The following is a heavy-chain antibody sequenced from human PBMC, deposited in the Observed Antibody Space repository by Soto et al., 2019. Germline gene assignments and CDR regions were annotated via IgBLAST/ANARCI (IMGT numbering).Heavy chain of an antibody. Sequence: GSLRLSCAASGFTFSSYAMHWVRQAPGKGLEWVAVISYDGSNKYYADSVKGRFTISRDNSKNTLYLQMNSLRAEDTAVYYCARGLYCGGDCYKSAFDIWGQGTMVTVSS. CDR1: GFTFSSYA. J-gene: IGHJ3*02. CDR3: ARGLYCGGDCYKSAFDI. V-gene: IGHV3-30-3*01. D-gene: IGHD2-21*02. CDR2: ISYDGSNK.